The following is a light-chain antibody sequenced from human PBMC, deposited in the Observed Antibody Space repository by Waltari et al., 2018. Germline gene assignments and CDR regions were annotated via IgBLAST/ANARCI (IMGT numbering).Light chain of an antibody. Sequence: DIQMTQSPSSVSAFVGDRVTITCRAIQSFSNWLAWYQQKPGKAPTLLIYGASVLHSGAPSRFSGSGAGTDFTLTISSLQAEDFATYYCQQSYSTPKYTFGQGTKLEIK. CDR1: QSFSNW. CDR2: GAS. J-gene: IGKJ2*01. V-gene: IGKV1-12*01. CDR3: QQSYSTPKYT.